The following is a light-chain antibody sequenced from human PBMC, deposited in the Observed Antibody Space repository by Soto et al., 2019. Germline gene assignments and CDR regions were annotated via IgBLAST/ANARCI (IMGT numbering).Light chain of an antibody. V-gene: IGLV6-57*01. CDR2: EDN. CDR3: QSYDATNQV. Sequence: NFMLTQPHSVSESPGKTVIISCTRSSGSIASNYVQWYQQRPGSSPTTVIYEDNQRPSGVPDRFSGSIDSSSNSASLTISXXXXXXXXXXYCQSYDATNQVFGGGTKLTVL. J-gene: IGLJ3*02. CDR1: SGSIASNY.